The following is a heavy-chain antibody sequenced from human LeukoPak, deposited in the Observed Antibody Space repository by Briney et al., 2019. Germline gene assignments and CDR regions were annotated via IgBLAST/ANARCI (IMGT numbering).Heavy chain of an antibody. CDR3: ARDRGYYDSSGYYGY. CDR2: IRYDGSNK. V-gene: IGHV3-33*01. J-gene: IGHJ4*02. D-gene: IGHD3-22*01. Sequence: GGSLRLSCAASGFTFSSYGMHWVRQAPGKGLEWVAVIRYDGSNKYYADSVKGRFTISRDNSKNTLYLQMNSLRAEDTAVYYCARDRGYYDSSGYYGYWGQGTLVTVSS. CDR1: GFTFSSYG.